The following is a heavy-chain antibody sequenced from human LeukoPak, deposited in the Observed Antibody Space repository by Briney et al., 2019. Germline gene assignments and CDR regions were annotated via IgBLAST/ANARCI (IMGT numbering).Heavy chain of an antibody. D-gene: IGHD2-21*02. CDR2: ISYDGSNK. V-gene: IGHV3-30*03. CDR3: ARGLVVVTFDY. CDR1: GFTFSSYS. Sequence: PGGSLRLSCAASGFTFSSYSMNWVRQAPGKGLEWVAVISYDGSNKYYADSVKGRFTISRDNSKNTLYLQMNSLRAEDTAVYYCARGLVVVTFDYWGQGTLVTVSS. J-gene: IGHJ4*02.